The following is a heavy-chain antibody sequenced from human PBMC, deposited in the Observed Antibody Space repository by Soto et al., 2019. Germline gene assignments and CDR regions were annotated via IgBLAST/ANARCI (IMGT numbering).Heavy chain of an antibody. J-gene: IGHJ6*03. V-gene: IGHV4-59*08. Sequence: SETLSLTCTVSGGSISSYYWSWIRQPPGKGLEWIGYIYYSGSTNYNPSLKSRVTISVDTSKNQFSLKLSSVTAVDTAVYYCAIQAAVTGTEYYYYYYYMDVWGKGTTVTVSS. D-gene: IGHD1-7*01. CDR3: AIQAAVTGTEYYYYYYYMDV. CDR1: GGSISSYY. CDR2: IYYSGST.